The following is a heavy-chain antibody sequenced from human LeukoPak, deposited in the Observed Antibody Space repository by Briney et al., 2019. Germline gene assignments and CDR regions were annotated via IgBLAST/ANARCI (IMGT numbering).Heavy chain of an antibody. V-gene: IGHV4-39*07. CDR1: GGSISSSSYY. D-gene: IGHD3-22*01. Sequence: SETLSLTCTVSGGSISSSSYYWGWIRQPPGKGLEWIGSIYYSGSTNYNPSLKSRVTISVDTSKNQFSLKLSSVTAADTAVYYCARGPDYYDSSGYYPLDYWGQGTLVTVSS. J-gene: IGHJ4*02. CDR2: IYYSGST. CDR3: ARGPDYYDSSGYYPLDY.